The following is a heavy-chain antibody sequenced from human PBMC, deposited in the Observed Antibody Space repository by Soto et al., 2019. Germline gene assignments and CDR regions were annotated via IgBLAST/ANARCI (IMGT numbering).Heavy chain of an antibody. V-gene: IGHV1-69*06. CDR3: ASLYDYLWGSYRYGYFDY. CDR1: GGTFSSYA. D-gene: IGHD3-16*02. Sequence: QVQLVQSGAEVKKPGSSVKVSCKASGGTFSSYAISWVRQAPGQGLEWMGGIIPIFGTANYAQKFQGRVTIAAAKSTSTAYMELSSLRSEDTAVYYCASLYDYLWGSYRYGYFDYWGQGTLVTVSS. CDR2: IIPIFGTA. J-gene: IGHJ4*02.